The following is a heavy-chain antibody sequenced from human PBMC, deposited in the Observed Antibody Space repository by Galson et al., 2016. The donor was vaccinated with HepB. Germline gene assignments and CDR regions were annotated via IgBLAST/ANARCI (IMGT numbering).Heavy chain of an antibody. J-gene: IGHJ4*02. CDR1: GYSFTNFH. V-gene: IGHV1-8*02. D-gene: IGHD6-19*01. CDR2: VNPKSGNT. Sequence: SVKVSCKASGYSFTNFHINWIRQGPGQGLEWMGWVNPKSGNTALAQRFQGRLTMTTDTPTATASMELSGLTSDDTAIYYCARGLRRWLAQLDYWGQGSLVTVSA. CDR3: ARGLRRWLAQLDY.